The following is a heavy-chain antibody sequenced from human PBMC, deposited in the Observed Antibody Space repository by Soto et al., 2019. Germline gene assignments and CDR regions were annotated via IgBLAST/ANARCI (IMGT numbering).Heavy chain of an antibody. CDR3: ARDSLFDY. J-gene: IGHJ4*02. V-gene: IGHV3-30-3*01. CDR2: ISYDGSNK. Sequence: GGSLRLSCAASGFTFSSYAMHWVRQVPGKGLEWVAVISYDGSNKYYADSVKGRFTISRDNSKNTLYLQMNSLRAEDTAVYYCARDSLFDYWGQGTLVTVSS. D-gene: IGHD2-15*01. CDR1: GFTFSSYA.